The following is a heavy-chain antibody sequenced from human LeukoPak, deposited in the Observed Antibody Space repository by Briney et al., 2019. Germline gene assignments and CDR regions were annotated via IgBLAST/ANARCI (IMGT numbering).Heavy chain of an antibody. D-gene: IGHD3-10*01. CDR2: IKPDGSQI. Sequence: GGSLRLSCAASGFTFSTYWMTWVRQAPGKGLEWVANIKPDGSQIYYVDSVKGRFTISRDNAKNSLYLQMNSLRAEDTALYYCAKDGSGSYHYYYMDVWGKGTTVTISS. V-gene: IGHV3-7*03. CDR1: GFTFSTYW. J-gene: IGHJ6*03. CDR3: AKDGSGSYHYYYMDV.